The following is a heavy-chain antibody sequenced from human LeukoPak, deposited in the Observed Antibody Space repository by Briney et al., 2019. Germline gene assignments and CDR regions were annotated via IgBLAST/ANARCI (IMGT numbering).Heavy chain of an antibody. CDR1: GYSFTGYY. CDR2: MNPNSGNT. V-gene: IGHV1-8*02. D-gene: IGHD2-2*01. J-gene: IGHJ6*03. CDR3: ARGGTSSVYYYYMDV. Sequence: ASVKVSCKASGYSFTGYYMHWVRQATGQGLEWMGWMNPNSGNTGYAQKFQGRVTMTRNTSISTAYMELSSLRSEDTAVYYCARGGTSSVYYYYMDVWDKGTTVTVSS.